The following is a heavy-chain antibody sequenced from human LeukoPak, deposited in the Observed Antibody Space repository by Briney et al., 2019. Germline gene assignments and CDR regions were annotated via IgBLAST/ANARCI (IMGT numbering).Heavy chain of an antibody. J-gene: IGHJ6*04. CDR1: GFTFSSYE. V-gene: IGHV3-48*03. CDR2: ISSSGSTI. Sequence: GGSLRLSCAASGFTFSSYEMSWVRQAPGKGLEWVSYISSSGSTIYYADSVKGRFTISRDNAKKSLYLQMNSLRAEDTAVYYCAELGITMIGGVWGKGTTVTISP. D-gene: IGHD3-10*02. CDR3: AELGITMIGGV.